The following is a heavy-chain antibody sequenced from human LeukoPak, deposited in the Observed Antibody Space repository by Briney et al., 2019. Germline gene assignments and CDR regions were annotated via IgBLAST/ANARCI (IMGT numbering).Heavy chain of an antibody. CDR3: ALSRGAYYDSSGPSWAFDI. J-gene: IGHJ3*02. D-gene: IGHD3-22*01. CDR1: GGSISSYY. V-gene: IGHV4-59*01. Sequence: SETLSLTCTVSGGSISSYYWNWIRQPPGKGLGWIGFIYNSGNTHYNPSVKSRVTMSVDTSKNQFSLKLSSVSAAGTAVYYCALSRGAYYDSSGPSWAFDIWGQGTMVTVSS. CDR2: IYNSGNT.